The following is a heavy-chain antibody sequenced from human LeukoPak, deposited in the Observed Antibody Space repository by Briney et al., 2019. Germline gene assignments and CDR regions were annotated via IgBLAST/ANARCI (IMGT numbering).Heavy chain of an antibody. Sequence: SETLSLTCTVSGGSISSSSYYWGWIRQPPGKGLEWIGSIYYSGSTYYNPSLKSRVTISVDTSKNQFSLKLSSVTAADTAVYYCARYCSGGSCYKGAPNFDYWGQGTLVTVSS. D-gene: IGHD2-15*01. V-gene: IGHV4-39*07. CDR3: ARYCSGGSCYKGAPNFDY. CDR1: GGSISSSSYY. J-gene: IGHJ4*02. CDR2: IYYSGST.